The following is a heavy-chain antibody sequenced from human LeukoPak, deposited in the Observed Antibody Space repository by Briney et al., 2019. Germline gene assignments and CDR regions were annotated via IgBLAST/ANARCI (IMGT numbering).Heavy chain of an antibody. J-gene: IGHJ6*03. CDR2: ISGSGGST. Sequence: GGSLRLSCAASGFIFSSYAMSWVRQAPGKGLEWVSTISGSGGSTYYADSVKGRFTISRDNSKNTLYLQMNSLRAEDTAVYYCAKDKGTYSSSSYYYMDVWGKGTTVTVSS. V-gene: IGHV3-23*01. D-gene: IGHD6-6*01. CDR1: GFIFSSYA. CDR3: AKDKGTYSSSSYYYMDV.